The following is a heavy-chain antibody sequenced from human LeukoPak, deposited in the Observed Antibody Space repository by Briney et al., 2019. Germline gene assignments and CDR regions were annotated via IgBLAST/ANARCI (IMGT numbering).Heavy chain of an antibody. CDR1: GGSISSGGYS. J-gene: IGHJ5*02. CDR2: IYHSGST. CDR3: ARGRHLRYFDWLLSENWFDP. Sequence: PSQTLSLTCAVSGGSISSGGYSWSWIRQPPGKGLEWIGYIYHSGSTYYNPSLKSRVTISVDRSKNQFSLKLSSVTAADTAVYYCARGRHLRYFDWLLSENWFDPWGQGTLVTVSS. V-gene: IGHV4-30-2*01. D-gene: IGHD3-9*01.